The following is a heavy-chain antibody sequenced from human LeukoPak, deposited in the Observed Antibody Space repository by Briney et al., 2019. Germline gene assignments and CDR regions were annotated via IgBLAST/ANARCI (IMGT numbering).Heavy chain of an antibody. V-gene: IGHV5-10-1*01. D-gene: IGHD3-10*01. CDR2: IDPSDSYT. CDR1: GYSFTSYW. Sequence: GESLRISCKGSGYSFTSYWISWVRQMPGTGLEWMGRIDPSDSYTNYSPSFQGHVTISADKSISTAYLQWSSLKASDTAMYYCARHVRGPYGSGSPILDYWGQGTLVTVSS. J-gene: IGHJ4*02. CDR3: ARHVRGPYGSGSPILDY.